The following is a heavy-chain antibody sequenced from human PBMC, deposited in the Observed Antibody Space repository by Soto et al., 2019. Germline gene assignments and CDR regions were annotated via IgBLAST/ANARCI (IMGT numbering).Heavy chain of an antibody. CDR1: GGSISSGGYS. CDR2: IYHSGST. Sequence: QLQLQESGSGLVKPSQTLSLTCAVSGGSISSGGYSWSWIRQPPGKGLEWIGYIYHSGSTYYNPSLTSRVTISVDRSKNQFALKLSSVTAADTAVYYCARVCNSAQYNWYFDLWGRGTLVTVSS. V-gene: IGHV4-30-2*01. J-gene: IGHJ2*01. CDR3: ARVCNSAQYNWYFDL. D-gene: IGHD4-4*01.